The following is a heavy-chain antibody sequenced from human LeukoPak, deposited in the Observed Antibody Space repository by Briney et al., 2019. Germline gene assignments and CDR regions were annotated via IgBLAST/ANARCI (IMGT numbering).Heavy chain of an antibody. J-gene: IGHJ6*02. CDR2: IIPILGIA. Sequence: GASVQVSCKTSGGTFSTSAITWVRQAPGQGLEWMGRIIPILGIANYAQKFQGRVTITADKSTSTAYMELSSLRSEDTAVYYCAKGGSTNFYYGDVWGQGTTVTVSS. D-gene: IGHD2/OR15-2a*01. CDR1: GGTFSTSA. V-gene: IGHV1-69*04. CDR3: AKGGSTNFYYGDV.